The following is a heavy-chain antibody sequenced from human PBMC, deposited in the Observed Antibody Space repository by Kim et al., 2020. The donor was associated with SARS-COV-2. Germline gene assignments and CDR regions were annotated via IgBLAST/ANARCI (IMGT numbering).Heavy chain of an antibody. CDR3: ARAPSYMAAFDI. V-gene: IGHV3-20*01. CDR2: INWNGGST. Sequence: GGSLRLSCAASGFTFDDYGMSWVRQAPGKGLEWVSGINWNGGSTGYADSVKGRFTISRDNAKNSLYLQMNSLRAEDTALYHCARAPSYMAAFDIWGQGTMVTVSS. CDR1: GFTFDDYG. J-gene: IGHJ3*02.